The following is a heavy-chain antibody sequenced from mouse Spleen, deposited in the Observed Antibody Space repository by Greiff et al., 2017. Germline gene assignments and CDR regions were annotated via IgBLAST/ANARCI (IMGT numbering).Heavy chain of an antibody. D-gene: IGHD2-3*01. J-gene: IGHJ1*01. CDR1: GFNIKDTY. Sequence: VQLQQSGAELVKPGASVKLSCTASGFNIKDTYMHWVKQRPEQGLEWIGRIDPANGNTKCDPKFQGKATITADTSSNTAYLQLSSLTSEDTAVYYCAVDGYYPYWYFDVWGAGTTVTVSS. V-gene: IGHV14-3*02. CDR2: IDPANGNT. CDR3: AVDGYYPYWYFDV.